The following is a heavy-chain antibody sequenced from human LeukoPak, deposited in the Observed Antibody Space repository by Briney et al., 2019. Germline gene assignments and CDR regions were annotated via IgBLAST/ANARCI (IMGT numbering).Heavy chain of an antibody. CDR2: IYYSGSA. V-gene: IGHV4-59*12. Sequence: SETLSLTCTVSGGSISSYYWSWIRQPPGKGLEWIGYIYYSGSANYNPSLKSRVTISVDTSKNQLSLKLSSVTAADTAVYYCARGRSGWFGHYYYGMDVWGQGTTVTVSS. J-gene: IGHJ6*02. CDR1: GGSISSYY. CDR3: ARGRSGWFGHYYYGMDV. D-gene: IGHD6-19*01.